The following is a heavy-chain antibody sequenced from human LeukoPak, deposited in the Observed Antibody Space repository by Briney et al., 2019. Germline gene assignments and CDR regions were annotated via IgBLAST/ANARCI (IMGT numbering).Heavy chain of an antibody. CDR1: GYTFTDYY. J-gene: IGHJ2*01. CDR2: IHPNTGGT. V-gene: IGHV1-2*02. D-gene: IGHD3-22*01. CDR3: ARGSYYYDSGGYYNWYFDL. Sequence: ASVTVSFKASGYTFTDYYTHWVRQAPGQGLEWMGWIHPNTGGTNCAQKFQGRVTMTGDTSITTAYMDLNRLISDDTAVYYCARGSYYYDSGGYYNWYFDLWGRGTLVTVSS.